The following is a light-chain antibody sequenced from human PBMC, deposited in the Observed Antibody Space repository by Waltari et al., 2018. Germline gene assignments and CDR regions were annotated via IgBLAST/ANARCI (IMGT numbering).Light chain of an antibody. CDR3: MQGTHFPLT. CDR1: QSLLHSDGNTY. Sequence: DVVMTQSPLSLPITPGQPASMPCRSSQSLLHSDGNTYLSWFLQKPGQPPRRLIYKVSNRDSGVPDRFSGSGAGTDFTLKISRVEAEDVGVYYCMQGTHFPLTFGGGTKVEIK. CDR2: KVS. V-gene: IGKV2-30*02. J-gene: IGKJ4*01.